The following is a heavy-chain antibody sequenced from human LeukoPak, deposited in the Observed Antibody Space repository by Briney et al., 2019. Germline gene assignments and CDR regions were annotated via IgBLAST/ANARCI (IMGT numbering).Heavy chain of an antibody. J-gene: IGHJ4*02. CDR1: GGSISSYY. V-gene: IGHV4-59*08. CDR2: IYYSGST. CDR3: ARATDFDY. D-gene: IGHD4-17*01. Sequence: SETXSLTCXXSGGSISSYYWXWIRQPPGKGLEWIGYIYYSGSTNYNPSLKSRVTISVDTSKNQFSLKLSSVTAADTAVYYCARATDFDYWGQGTLVTVSS.